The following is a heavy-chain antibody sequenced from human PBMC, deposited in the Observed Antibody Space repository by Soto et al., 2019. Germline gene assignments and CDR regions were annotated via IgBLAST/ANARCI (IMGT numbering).Heavy chain of an antibody. CDR3: AKDTFKGYCSGGNCLSAGGPDS. Sequence: GVSLRLSCAASGFAFNTYAMSWVRQAPGKGLQWVSGVSGSGDTKYYAESVKGRFTISRDNSKNTLYLQMNSLRADDTAVYYCAKDTFKGYCSGGNCLSAGGPDSCGQET. CDR2: VSGSGDTK. D-gene: IGHD2-15*01. CDR1: GFAFNTYA. J-gene: IGHJ5*01. V-gene: IGHV3-23*01.